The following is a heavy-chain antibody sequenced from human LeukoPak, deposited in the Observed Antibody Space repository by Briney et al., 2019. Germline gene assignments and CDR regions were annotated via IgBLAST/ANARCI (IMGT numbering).Heavy chain of an antibody. CDR2: IYSSGST. Sequence: SETLSLTCTVSGGSISSNYWTWIRQPAGEGLEWIGRIYSSGSTNYNPSLKSRVTMSVDTSKNQFSLKLSSVTAADTAVYHCARGSYSGSSTGAFDIWGLGTMVTVSS. CDR1: GGSISSNY. V-gene: IGHV4-4*07. J-gene: IGHJ3*02. D-gene: IGHD1-26*01. CDR3: ARGSYSGSSTGAFDI.